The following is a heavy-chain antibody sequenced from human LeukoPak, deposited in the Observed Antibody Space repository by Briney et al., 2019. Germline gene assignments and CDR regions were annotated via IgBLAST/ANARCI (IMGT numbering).Heavy chain of an antibody. CDR1: GYTFTSYA. CDR3: ARQHNSVYDCYYGMDV. CDR2: INAGNGNT. J-gene: IGHJ6*02. V-gene: IGHV1-3*01. Sequence: GASVKVSCKASGYTFTSYAMHWVRQAPGQRLEWMGWINAGNGNTKYSQKFQGRVTITRDTSASTAYMELSSLRSEDTAVYYCARQHNSVYDCYYGMDVWGQGTTVTVSS. D-gene: IGHD2/OR15-2a*01.